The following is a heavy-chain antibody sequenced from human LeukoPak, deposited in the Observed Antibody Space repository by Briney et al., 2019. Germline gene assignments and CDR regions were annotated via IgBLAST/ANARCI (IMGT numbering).Heavy chain of an antibody. CDR3: AASTKHPAMCDY. D-gene: IGHD5-18*01. Sequence: GGSLRLSCAASGFTFSVYSMNWVRQAPGKGLEWVSSIGSSSSYIYYADSVKGRFTISRDNAKNSLYLQMNSLRPKDTAVYYCAASTKHPAMCDYWGQGTLLTVSS. J-gene: IGHJ4*02. CDR2: IGSSSSYI. CDR1: GFTFSVYS. V-gene: IGHV3-21*01.